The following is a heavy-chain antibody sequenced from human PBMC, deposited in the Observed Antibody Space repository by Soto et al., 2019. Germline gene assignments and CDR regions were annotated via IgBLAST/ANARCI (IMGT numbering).Heavy chain of an antibody. CDR1: GFTFSSYV. CDR2: ISGSGGST. V-gene: IGHV3-23*01. D-gene: IGHD3-10*01. CDR3: AKDRGSGSYGHYYFDY. J-gene: IGHJ4*02. Sequence: GGSLRLSCAASGFTFSSYVMSWVRQAPGKGLEWVSTISGSGGSTYYADSVKGRFTISRDNSKNTLYMQMNSLRAEDTAVYYCAKDRGSGSYGHYYFDYWGQGTLVTVSS.